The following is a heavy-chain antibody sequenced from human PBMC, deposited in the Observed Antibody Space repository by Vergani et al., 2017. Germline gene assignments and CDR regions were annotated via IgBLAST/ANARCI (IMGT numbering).Heavy chain of an antibody. D-gene: IGHD3-3*01. CDR1: GFTFSSYW. J-gene: IGHJ4*02. CDR3: ARHIYYDFWSGYLEGHPTDY. V-gene: IGHV3-7*01. CDR2: IKQDGSEK. Sequence: EVQLVESGGGLVQPGGSLRLSCAASGFTFSSYWMSWVRQAPGKGLEWVANIKQDGSEKYYVDSVKGRFTISRDNAKNSLYLQMNSLRAEDTAVYYCARHIYYDFWSGYLEGHPTDYWGQGTLVTVSS.